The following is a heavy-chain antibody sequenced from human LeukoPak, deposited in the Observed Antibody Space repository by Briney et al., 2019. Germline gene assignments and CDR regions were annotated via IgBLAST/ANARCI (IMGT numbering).Heavy chain of an antibody. V-gene: IGHV1-2*02. Sequence: GASVKVSCKASGYTFTSYYMHWVRQAPGQGLEWMGWINPNSGGTNYAQKFQGRVTMTRDTSISTAYMELSRLRSDDTAVYYCARALTVTTSWAFDYWGQGTLVTVSS. CDR1: GYTFTSYY. CDR2: INPNSGGT. J-gene: IGHJ4*02. D-gene: IGHD4-17*01. CDR3: ARALTVTTSWAFDY.